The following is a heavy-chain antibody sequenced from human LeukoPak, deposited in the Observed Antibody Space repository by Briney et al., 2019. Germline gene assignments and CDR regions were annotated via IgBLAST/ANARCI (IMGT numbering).Heavy chain of an antibody. V-gene: IGHV3-74*01. D-gene: IGHD1-14*01. Sequence: GGSLRLSCAASGFAFSSLYMHWVRQAPGKGLVWVSRINIDGSSTTYADSVKGRFTISRDNTKNTLYLQMNSLRAEDTAVYYCARAITLSRSPDYWGQGTLVTVSS. CDR2: INIDGSST. J-gene: IGHJ4*02. CDR3: ARAITLSRSPDY. CDR1: GFAFSSLY.